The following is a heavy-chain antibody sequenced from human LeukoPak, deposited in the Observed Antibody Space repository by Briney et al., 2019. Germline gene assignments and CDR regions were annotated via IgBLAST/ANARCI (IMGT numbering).Heavy chain of an antibody. D-gene: IGHD5-24*01. V-gene: IGHV3-49*04. J-gene: IGHJ6*02. Sequence: GGSLRLSCIGSGFIFGDHAMSWVRQAPGKGLEWVGFIRSKAYRATTEYAASVKGRFTISRDDSASIAYLQMNSLRTEDTAVYYCARGPIQLWIHNAMDVWGQGTKVTVSS. CDR3: ARGPIQLWIHNAMDV. CDR1: GFIFGDHA. CDR2: IRSKAYRATT.